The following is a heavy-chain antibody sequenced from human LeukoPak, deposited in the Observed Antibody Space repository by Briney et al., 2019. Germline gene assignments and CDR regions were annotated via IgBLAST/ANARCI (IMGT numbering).Heavy chain of an antibody. J-gene: IGHJ4*02. D-gene: IGHD3-10*01. CDR2: ISSSSSYI. CDR3: AREITMVRGVIDY. CDR1: GFTFSSYS. V-gene: IGHV3-21*01. Sequence: GGSLRLSCAASGFTFSSYSMNWVRQAPGRGLEWVSSISSSSSYIYYADSVKGRFTISRDNAKNSLYLQMNSLRAEDTAVYYCAREITMVRGVIDYWGQGTLVTVSS.